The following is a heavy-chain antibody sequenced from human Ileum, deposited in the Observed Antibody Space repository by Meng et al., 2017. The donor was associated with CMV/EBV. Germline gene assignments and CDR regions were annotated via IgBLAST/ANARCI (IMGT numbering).Heavy chain of an antibody. V-gene: IGHV3-21*01. Sequence: GESLKISCVASGFTFSSYAMNWVRQAPGKGLECVSSISSSSSFIHYAASLRGRFTISRDFAKSSLYLQMNGLRAEETAVYCCARHAKYAFDRWGQGTKVTVSS. J-gene: IGHJ3*01. CDR2: ISSSSSFI. CDR1: GFTFSSYA. CDR3: ARHAKYAFDR.